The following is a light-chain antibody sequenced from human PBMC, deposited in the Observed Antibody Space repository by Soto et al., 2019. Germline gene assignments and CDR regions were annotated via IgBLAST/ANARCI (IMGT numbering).Light chain of an antibody. CDR3: VLYMGRGISM. CDR2: STN. CDR1: SGSVSTCYY. V-gene: IGLV8-61*01. J-gene: IGLJ3*02. Sequence: QTVVTQEPSFSVSPGGTVTLTCGLSSGSVSTCYYPSWYQQAPGQAPRTLIYSTNTRSSGVPDRFSGSILGNKAALTITGAQADDESDYFCVLYMGRGISMFGGGTKLTVL.